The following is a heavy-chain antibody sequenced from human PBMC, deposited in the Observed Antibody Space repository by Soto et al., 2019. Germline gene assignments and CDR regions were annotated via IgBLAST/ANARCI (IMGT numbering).Heavy chain of an antibody. Sequence: PGGSLRLSWSASGFTVSSNYISWVRQAPGKGLEWVSAIYSGGSTYYADSVNGRFTISRHNSKNTLYLQMNSLRAEDTAVYYCANDCGRGSGWYGYFDYWGQGTLVTVSS. CDR2: IYSGGST. J-gene: IGHJ4*02. CDR3: ANDCGRGSGWYGYFDY. D-gene: IGHD6-19*01. CDR1: GFTVSSNY. V-gene: IGHV3-53*04.